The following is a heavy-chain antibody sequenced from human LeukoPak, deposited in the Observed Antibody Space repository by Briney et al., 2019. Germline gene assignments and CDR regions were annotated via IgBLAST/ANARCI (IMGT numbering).Heavy chain of an antibody. CDR2: ISGSGGST. CDR1: GYTFSSYA. J-gene: IGHJ6*02. D-gene: IGHD3-16*01. Sequence: GGSVRLPCAASGYTFSSYAMRWARRARGKGREGVRAISGSGGSTYYADSVKGRFTISRDNSKNTLYLQMNSLRAEDTAVYYCANPPTFSYGYYYYGMDVWGQGTTVTVSS. CDR3: ANPPTFSYGYYYYGMDV. V-gene: IGHV3-23*01.